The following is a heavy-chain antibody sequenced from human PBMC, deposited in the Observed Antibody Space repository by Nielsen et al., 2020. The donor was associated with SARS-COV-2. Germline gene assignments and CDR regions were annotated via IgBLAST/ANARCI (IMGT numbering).Heavy chain of an antibody. CDR2: IKSKTDGGTT. Sequence: GESLKISCAASGFTFSNAWMSWVRQAPGKGLEWVGRIKSKTDGGTTDYAAPVKGRFTISRDDSKNTLYLQMNSLRAEDTAVYYCARDLYSSSWSEYYYYYYMDVWGKGTTVTVSS. CDR3: ARDLYSSSWSEYYYYYYMDV. J-gene: IGHJ6*03. CDR1: GFTFSNAW. D-gene: IGHD6-13*01. V-gene: IGHV3-15*01.